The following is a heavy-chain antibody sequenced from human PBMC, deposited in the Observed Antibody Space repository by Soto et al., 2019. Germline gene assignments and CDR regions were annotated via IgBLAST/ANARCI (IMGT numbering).Heavy chain of an antibody. CDR3: ASGGQLWPKSVHDAFDI. D-gene: IGHD5-18*01. Sequence: GGSLGLSCAASGFTFSSYGMHWVRQAPGKGLEWVAVIWYDGSNKYYADSVKGRFTISRDNSKNTLYLQMNSLRAEDTAVYYCASGGQLWPKSVHDAFDIWGQGTMVTVSS. CDR1: GFTFSSYG. CDR2: IWYDGSNK. J-gene: IGHJ3*02. V-gene: IGHV3-33*01.